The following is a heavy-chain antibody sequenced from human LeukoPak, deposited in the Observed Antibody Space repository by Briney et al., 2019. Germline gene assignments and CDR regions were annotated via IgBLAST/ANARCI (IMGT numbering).Heavy chain of an antibody. CDR3: ARDLGRADTIFGVVIHAFDI. CDR1: GGSISSYY. CDR2: IYYSGST. V-gene: IGHV4-59*12. Sequence: PSETLSLTCTVSGGSISSYYWSWIRQPPGKGLEWIGYIYYSGSTNYNPSLKSRVTISVDTSKNQFSLKLSSVTAADTAVYYCARDLGRADTIFGVVIHAFDIWGQGTMVTVSS. D-gene: IGHD3-3*01. J-gene: IGHJ3*02.